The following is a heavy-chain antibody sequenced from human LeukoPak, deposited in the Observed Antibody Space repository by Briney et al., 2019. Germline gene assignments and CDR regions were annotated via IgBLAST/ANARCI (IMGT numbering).Heavy chain of an antibody. V-gene: IGHV4-4*09. CDR1: GGSISGYY. CDR2: IYTSGST. Sequence: PSETLSLTCTVSGGSISGYYWSWIRQPPGKGLEWIGYIYTSGSTNYNPSLKSRVTISVDTSKNQFSLKLSSVTAADTAVYYCARGGGDYWGQGTLVTVSS. D-gene: IGHD1-26*01. J-gene: IGHJ4*02. CDR3: ARGGGDY.